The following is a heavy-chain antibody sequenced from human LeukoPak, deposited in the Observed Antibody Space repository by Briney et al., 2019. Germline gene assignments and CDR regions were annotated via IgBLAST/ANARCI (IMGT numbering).Heavy chain of an antibody. J-gene: IGHJ4*02. D-gene: IGHD1-26*01. V-gene: IGHV1-69*05. CDR2: IVPIFGTA. CDR1: GGTFSSYA. Sequence: GSSVKVSCKASGGTFSSYAISWVRQAPGQGLEWMGGIVPIFGTANYAQKFQGRVTITTDESTSTAYMELSSLRSEDTAVYYCARDRGSGSYPGYFDYWGQGTLVTVSS. CDR3: ARDRGSGSYPGYFDY.